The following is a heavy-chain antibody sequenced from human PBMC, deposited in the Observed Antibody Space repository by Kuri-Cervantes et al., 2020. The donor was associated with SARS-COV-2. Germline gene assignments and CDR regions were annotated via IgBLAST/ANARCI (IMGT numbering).Heavy chain of an antibody. CDR1: GGSISSCSYY. CDR3: AREYSGSYYVLGLTEYFQH. J-gene: IGHJ1*01. Sequence: SETLSLTCTVSGGSISSCSYYWVRLRPPPGKGLEWIGCIYYSGSTYYNPSLKSRVTISVDTSKNQFSLKLSSVTAADTALYYCAREYSGSYYVLGLTEYFQHWGQGTLVTVSS. D-gene: IGHD1-26*01. V-gene: IGHV4-39*07. CDR2: IYYSGST.